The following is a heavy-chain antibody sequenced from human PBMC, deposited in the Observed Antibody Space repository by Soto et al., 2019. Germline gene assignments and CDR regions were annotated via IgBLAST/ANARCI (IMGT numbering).Heavy chain of an antibody. V-gene: IGHV3-23*01. Sequence: EVQLLESGGGSVQPGGSLRLSCAVSGFTFNTQSMSWVRQAPGKGLEWVSAISRSGASTYYADSVKGRFTISRDNSKNTLYLQINILRAEDTAVYYCAKPDGATYNFRDWGQGTLVIVSS. J-gene: IGHJ4*01. CDR2: ISRSGAST. CDR1: GFTFNTQS. D-gene: IGHD1-1*01. CDR3: AKPDGATYNFRD.